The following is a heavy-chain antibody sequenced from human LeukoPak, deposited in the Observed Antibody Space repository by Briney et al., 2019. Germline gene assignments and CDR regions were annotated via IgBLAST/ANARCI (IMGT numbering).Heavy chain of an antibody. D-gene: IGHD6-19*01. CDR3: ARGSVAAYYFDY. J-gene: IGHJ4*02. CDR1: GFTFSSYA. CDR2: ISGSGGST. V-gene: IGHV3-23*01. Sequence: GGSLRLSCAASGFTFSSYAMSWVRQAPGKGLEWVSAISGSGGSTYYADSVKGRFTISRDNSKNTLYLQMNSLRAEDTAVYYCARGSVAAYYFDYWGQGTLVTVSS.